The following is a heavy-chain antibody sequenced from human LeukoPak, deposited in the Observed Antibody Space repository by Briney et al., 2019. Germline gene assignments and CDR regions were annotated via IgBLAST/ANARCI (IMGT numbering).Heavy chain of an antibody. CDR1: GGSVSSGSYY. CDR2: IYYSGIT. V-gene: IGHV4-61*01. Sequence: SETLPLTCSVSGGSVSSGSYYWSWIRRPPGKGLEWIGDIYYSGITNYNPSLKSRVTISVDTSKNQFSVKLSSVTAADTAMYYCARAELSHRGYHYGMDVWGQGATVTVS. CDR3: ARAELSHRGYHYGMDV. D-gene: IGHD1-14*01. J-gene: IGHJ6*02.